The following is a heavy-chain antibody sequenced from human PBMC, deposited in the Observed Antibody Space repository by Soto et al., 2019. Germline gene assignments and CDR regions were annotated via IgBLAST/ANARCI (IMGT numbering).Heavy chain of an antibody. J-gene: IGHJ5*02. D-gene: IGHD3-3*01. CDR3: SRVRGAFFCVDRRLAP. CDR1: GYTFTSYD. V-gene: IGHV1-8*01. Sequence: VSVEVASKASGYTFTSYDNNWVRQATGQGLEGMGWMNPNSGNTGYAQKYQGRVTMTRDTAISTAYMELSSVRSACAAEQYCSRVRGAFFCVDRRLAPWGQG. CDR2: MNPNSGNT.